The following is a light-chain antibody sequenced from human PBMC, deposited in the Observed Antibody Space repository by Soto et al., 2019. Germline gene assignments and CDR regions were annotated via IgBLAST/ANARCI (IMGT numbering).Light chain of an antibody. CDR2: DAS. Sequence: EIVLTQSPATVSLSPGERATLSCWASQSLSSYLAWYQQKPGQAPRLLIYDASNRATGIPARFSGSGSGTDFTLTISSLEPEDFAVYYCQQRSNWPLFTFGPGTKVDIK. J-gene: IGKJ3*01. CDR1: QSLSSY. CDR3: QQRSNWPLFT. V-gene: IGKV3-11*01.